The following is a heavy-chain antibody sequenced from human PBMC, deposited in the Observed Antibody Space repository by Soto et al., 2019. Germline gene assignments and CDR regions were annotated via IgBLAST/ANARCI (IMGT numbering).Heavy chain of an antibody. CDR2: IDWDDDK. V-gene: IGHV2-70*01. CDR3: ARIHYYDSSGYDGMDV. CDR1: GFSLSTSGMC. D-gene: IGHD3-22*01. J-gene: IGHJ6*02. Sequence: SGPTLVNPTQTLTLTCTFSGFSLSTSGMCVSWIRQPPGKALEWLALIDWDDDKYYSTSLKTRLTTSKDTSKNQVVLTMTNMDPVDTATYYCARIHYYDSSGYDGMDVWGQGTTVTVSS.